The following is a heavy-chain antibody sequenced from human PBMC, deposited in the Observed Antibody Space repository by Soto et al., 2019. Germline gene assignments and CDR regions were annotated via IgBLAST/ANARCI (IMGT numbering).Heavy chain of an antibody. CDR2: ISSSSSTI. J-gene: IGHJ6*02. CDR3: ARVVEWVGDRYYYAMDV. Sequence: EVQLVESGGGLVQPGGSLRLSCAASGFTFSSYSMNWVRQAPGKGLEWVSYISSSSSTIYYADSVKGRFTISGDNAKNSQYLKMNSLRAEDTAVYYCARVVEWVGDRYYYAMDVWGQGTTVTVSS. V-gene: IGHV3-48*01. CDR1: GFTFSSYS. D-gene: IGHD3-10*01.